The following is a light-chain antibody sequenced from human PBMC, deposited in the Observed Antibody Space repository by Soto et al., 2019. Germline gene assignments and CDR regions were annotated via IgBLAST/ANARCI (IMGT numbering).Light chain of an antibody. CDR1: QSLLHSNGYNY. CDR3: MQALQTRT. Sequence: DIAMTQSPLSLSVTPGEPASISCRSSQSLLHSNGYNYLDWYLQKPGQSPQLLIYFVSNRASGVPDRFSGSGSGTDFTLKISRVEPEDVGVYYCMQALQTRTFGQGTKV. V-gene: IGKV2-28*01. CDR2: FVS. J-gene: IGKJ1*01.